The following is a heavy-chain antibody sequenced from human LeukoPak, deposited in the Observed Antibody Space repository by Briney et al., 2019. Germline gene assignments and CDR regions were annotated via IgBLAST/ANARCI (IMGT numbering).Heavy chain of an antibody. CDR2: ISGSGGST. V-gene: IGHV3-23*01. CDR3: AKPLWFGELFPNWFDP. J-gene: IGHJ5*02. CDR1: GFTFSSYA. Sequence: GGSLRLSCAASGFTFSSYAMSWVRQAPGKGLEWVSAISGSGGSTYYADSVKGRFTISRDNSKNTLYLQMNSLRAEDTAVYYCAKPLWFGELFPNWFDPWGQGTLVTVSS. D-gene: IGHD3-10*01.